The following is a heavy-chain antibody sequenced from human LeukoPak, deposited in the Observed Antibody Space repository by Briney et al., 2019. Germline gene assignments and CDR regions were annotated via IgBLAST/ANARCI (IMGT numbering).Heavy chain of an antibody. CDR3: ARSTIFGVVRIDY. CDR2: IYHSGST. CDR1: GYSISSGYY. Sequence: PSETLSLTCAVSGYSISSGYYWGWIRQPPGKGLEWIGSIYHSGSTYYNPSLKSRVTISVDTSKNQFPLKLSSVTAADTAVYYCARSTIFGVVRIDYWGQGTLVTVSS. D-gene: IGHD3-3*01. J-gene: IGHJ4*02. V-gene: IGHV4-38-2*01.